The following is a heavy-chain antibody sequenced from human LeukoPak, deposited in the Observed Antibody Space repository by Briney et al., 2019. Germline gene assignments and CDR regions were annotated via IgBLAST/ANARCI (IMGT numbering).Heavy chain of an antibody. CDR1: GYTFTGYY. CDR2: TNPNSGGT. Sequence: ASVKVSCKASGYTFTGYYMHWVRQAPGQGLEWMGRTNPNSGGTNYAQKFQGRVTMTRDTSISTAYMELSRLRSDDTAVYYCARHDYGDYDWFDPWGQGTLVTVSS. CDR3: ARHDYGDYDWFDP. V-gene: IGHV1-2*06. D-gene: IGHD4-17*01. J-gene: IGHJ5*02.